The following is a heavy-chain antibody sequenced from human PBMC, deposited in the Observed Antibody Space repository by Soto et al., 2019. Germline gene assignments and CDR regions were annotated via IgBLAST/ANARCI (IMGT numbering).Heavy chain of an antibody. Sequence: QVQLVQSGAEVKKPGASVKVSCKASGYTFTSYAMHWVRQAPGQRLEWMGWINAGNGNTKYSQKFQGRVTITRDTSASTAYMERSSLRSEDTAVYSCARGLGLYHFDYWGQGTLVTVSS. CDR2: INAGNGNT. D-gene: IGHD1-26*01. CDR3: ARGLGLYHFDY. J-gene: IGHJ4*02. V-gene: IGHV1-3*01. CDR1: GYTFTSYA.